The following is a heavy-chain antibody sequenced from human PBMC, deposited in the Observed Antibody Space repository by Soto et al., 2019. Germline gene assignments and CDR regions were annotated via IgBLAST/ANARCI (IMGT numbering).Heavy chain of an antibody. D-gene: IGHD3-22*01. CDR1: GSCICTHR. J-gene: IGHJ6*02. Sequence: CGSLTLSRAASGSCICTHRLNSLRQAPGDGLMCVSYISGSSSPIYYADSVKGRFTMSRDNAQNSLYLHMHSLRDEDTAVYYCARDAYSDSSAYQFWYYGMDVWGQGTTVTVSS. V-gene: IGHV3-48*02. CDR3: ARDAYSDSSAYQFWYYGMDV. CDR2: ISGSSSPI.